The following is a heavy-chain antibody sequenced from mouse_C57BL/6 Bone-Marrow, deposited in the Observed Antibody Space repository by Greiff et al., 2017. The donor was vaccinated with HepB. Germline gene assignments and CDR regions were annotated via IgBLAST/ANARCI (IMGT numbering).Heavy chain of an antibody. Sequence: EVQLQQSGAELVRPGASVKLSCTASGFNIKDDYMHWVKQRPEQGLAWIGWIDPENGATEYASKFQGKATITADTSSNTAYLQLSSLTSEDAAVYYCTTPYYYGSSSYWYFDVWGTGTTVTVSS. V-gene: IGHV14-4*01. D-gene: IGHD1-1*01. CDR3: TTPYYYGSSSYWYFDV. CDR2: IDPENGAT. CDR1: GFNIKDDY. J-gene: IGHJ1*03.